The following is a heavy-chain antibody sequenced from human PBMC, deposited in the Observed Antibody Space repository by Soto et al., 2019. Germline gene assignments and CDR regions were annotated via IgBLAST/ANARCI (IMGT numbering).Heavy chain of an antibody. CDR2: IDPSDSYT. CDR3: ARHTITMVRGVVYYYYGMDV. Sequence: GESLKISCKGSGYSFTNYWISWVRQMPGKGLEWMGRIDPSDSYTNYSPSFQGHVTISADKSISTAYLQWSSLKASDTAMYYCARHTITMVRGVVYYYYGMDVWGQGTTVTVSS. CDR1: GYSFTNYW. D-gene: IGHD3-10*01. V-gene: IGHV5-10-1*01. J-gene: IGHJ6*02.